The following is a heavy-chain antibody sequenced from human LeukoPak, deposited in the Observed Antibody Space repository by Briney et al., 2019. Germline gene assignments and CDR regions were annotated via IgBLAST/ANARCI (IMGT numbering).Heavy chain of an antibody. Sequence: GGSLRLSCAASGFTFSSYGMHWVRQAPGKGLEWVAFIRYDGSNKYYADSGKGRFTISRDNSTNTLYLQRNSLRAEDTAVYYCATDSALNIVVVVAATQDDAFDIWGQGTMVTVSS. CDR1: GFTFSSYG. CDR3: ATDSALNIVVVVAATQDDAFDI. CDR2: IRYDGSNK. V-gene: IGHV3-30*02. D-gene: IGHD2-15*01. J-gene: IGHJ3*02.